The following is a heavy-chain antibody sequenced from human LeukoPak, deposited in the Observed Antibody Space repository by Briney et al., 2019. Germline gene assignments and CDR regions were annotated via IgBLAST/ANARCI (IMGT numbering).Heavy chain of an antibody. CDR2: IIPILGIA. CDR3: ASPSSTSCYGPCYYYGMDV. Sequence: SVKVSCKASGGTFSIYVISWVRQAPGQGLEWMGRIIPILGIANYAQKFQGRVTITADKSTSTAYMELSSLRSEDTAVYYCASPSSTSCYGPCYYYGMDVWGQGTTVTVSS. J-gene: IGHJ6*02. D-gene: IGHD2-2*01. CDR1: GGTFSIYV. V-gene: IGHV1-69*04.